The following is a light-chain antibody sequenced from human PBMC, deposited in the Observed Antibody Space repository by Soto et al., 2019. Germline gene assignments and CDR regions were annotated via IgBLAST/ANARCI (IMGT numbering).Light chain of an antibody. CDR1: QMISTY. CDR2: AAS. J-gene: IGKJ2*01. V-gene: IGKV1-39*01. Sequence: DIPMTQSPSSLSASVGDRVTITCRTSQMISTYLNWYQLKPGKAPKLLIYAASNLQSGVPSRFSGSGSGTDFTLTIRSLQPEDFAIYFCQQSYSNPYTFGQGTKLEIK. CDR3: QQSYSNPYT.